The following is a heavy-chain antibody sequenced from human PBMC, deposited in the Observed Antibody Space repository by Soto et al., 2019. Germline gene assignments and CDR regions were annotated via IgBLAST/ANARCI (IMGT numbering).Heavy chain of an antibody. CDR2: GHNSGGT. CDR3: ARHVYEFDNGGNNWFDS. CDR1: GGSISSHY. D-gene: IGHD2-8*01. V-gene: IGHV4-59*08. J-gene: IGHJ5*02. Sequence: SETLSLTGTVSGGSISSHYWSGSRQPPGERLERIGYGHNSGGTSYNPSLKSRVTTAVDTSKNQFSLRLSSVTAADTAVYYCARHVYEFDNGGNNWFDSWGQG.